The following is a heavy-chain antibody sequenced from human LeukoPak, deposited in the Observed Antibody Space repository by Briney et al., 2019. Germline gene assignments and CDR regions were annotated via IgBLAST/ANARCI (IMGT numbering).Heavy chain of an antibody. Sequence: ASVKVSCKASGYTFSKYGISWVRQAPGPGLEGMGWISAYNGQTNFAQNFQGRVTMTTDTSTSTAYMELRSLRSDDTAVYYCAREGYCGGGSCHPDDAFDIWGQGTMVTVSS. J-gene: IGHJ3*02. V-gene: IGHV1-18*04. CDR2: ISAYNGQT. CDR1: GYTFSKYG. D-gene: IGHD2-15*01. CDR3: AREGYCGGGSCHPDDAFDI.